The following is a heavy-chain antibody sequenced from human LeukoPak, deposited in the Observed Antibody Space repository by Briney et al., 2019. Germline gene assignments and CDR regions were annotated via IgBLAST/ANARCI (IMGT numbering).Heavy chain of an antibody. CDR2: IKRNSDGGTT. CDR1: GFTVSNAW. V-gene: IGHV3-15*01. CDR3: TTIAVAGPQGGAFDI. J-gene: IGHJ3*02. Sequence: GGSLRLSCVVSGFTVSNAWMSWVRQAPGKALEWVGRIKRNSDGGTTDYAAPVKGRFTVSRDDSKNTLYLQMNSLKTEDTALYYCTTIAVAGPQGGAFDIWGQGTLVTVSS. D-gene: IGHD6-19*01.